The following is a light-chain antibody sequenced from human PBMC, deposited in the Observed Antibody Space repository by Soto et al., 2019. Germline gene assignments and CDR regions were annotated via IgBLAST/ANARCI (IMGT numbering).Light chain of an antibody. CDR1: QSIDSKY. V-gene: IGKV3-20*01. CDR2: GAS. CDR3: QHYGTSPRT. J-gene: IGKJ1*01. Sequence: EIVLTQSPGTLSLSPGERATLSCRASQSIDSKYLGWYQQKPGQTPRLLIYGASSRATGIPDRFSGSGSGTEFTLTISRLEPEDFAVYYCQHYGTSPRTFGQGTKVEIK.